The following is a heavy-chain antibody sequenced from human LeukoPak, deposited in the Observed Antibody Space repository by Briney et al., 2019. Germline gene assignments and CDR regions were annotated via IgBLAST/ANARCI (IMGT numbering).Heavy chain of an antibody. J-gene: IGHJ4*02. CDR2: ISSSSDSI. CDR1: GFIFSNYG. V-gene: IGHV3-48*02. Sequence: GGSLRLSCAASGFIFSNYGMNWVRQAPGKRLEWVSYISSSSDSIYYADSVKGRFTISRDNAENSLYLQMYSLRDEDTAVYYCARAMRSGYDYWGEGTLVTVSS. CDR3: ARAMRSGYDY. D-gene: IGHD5-12*01.